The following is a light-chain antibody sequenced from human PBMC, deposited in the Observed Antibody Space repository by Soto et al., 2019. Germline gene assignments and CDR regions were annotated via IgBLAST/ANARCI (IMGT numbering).Light chain of an antibody. V-gene: IGKV3D-20*02. J-gene: IGKJ4*01. Sequence: EIVLTQSPGTLSLSPGERCTLSLMASQSVSSGYLAWYQQKPGQAPRLLIYGASTRATGIPARFSGSGSGTEFTLTISSLQSEDFAVYYCQQRSNWPPTFGGGTKVDI. CDR1: QSVSSGY. CDR2: GAS. CDR3: QQRSNWPPT.